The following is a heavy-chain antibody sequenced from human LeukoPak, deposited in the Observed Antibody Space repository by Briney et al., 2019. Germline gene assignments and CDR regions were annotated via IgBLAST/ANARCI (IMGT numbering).Heavy chain of an antibody. J-gene: IGHJ4*02. CDR2: IYATGST. Sequence: KPSETLSLTCTVSSGSISSYYWSWIRQPAGEGLEWIGHIYATGSTNYNPSLKSRVTMSVDTSKNQFSLKLNSVTAADTAVYYCARESEAKKGYSSGWRYWYYFDYWGQGTLVTVSS. V-gene: IGHV4-4*07. D-gene: IGHD6-19*01. CDR1: SGSISSYY. CDR3: ARESEAKKGYSSGWRYWYYFDY.